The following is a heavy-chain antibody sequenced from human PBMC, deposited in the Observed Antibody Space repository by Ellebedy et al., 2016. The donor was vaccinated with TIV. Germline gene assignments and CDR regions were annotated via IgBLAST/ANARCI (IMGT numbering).Heavy chain of an antibody. J-gene: IGHJ4*02. CDR3: AKGRGGGSDSSAPRYYFDY. Sequence: GESLKISCAASGFTVSSYAMSGVRQAPGKGLEWVSTISHTGSRTYYADSVEGRFTISRDNSKKTLYLQMNRLIAEDTAIYYCAKGRGGGSDSSAPRYYFDYWGLGTLVTVSS. CDR1: GFTVSSYA. V-gene: IGHV3-23*01. CDR2: ISHTGSRT. D-gene: IGHD3-22*01.